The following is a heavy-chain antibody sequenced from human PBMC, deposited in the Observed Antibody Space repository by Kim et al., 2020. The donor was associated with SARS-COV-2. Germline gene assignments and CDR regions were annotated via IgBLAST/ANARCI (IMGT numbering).Heavy chain of an antibody. Sequence: GGRTYYADSVKGRFTISRDNSKNTLYLQMNSLRAEDTAVYYCAKDRGAGVGGQGTMVTVSS. CDR3: AKDRGAGV. D-gene: IGHD3-10*01. V-gene: IGHV3-23*01. J-gene: IGHJ3*01. CDR2: GGRT.